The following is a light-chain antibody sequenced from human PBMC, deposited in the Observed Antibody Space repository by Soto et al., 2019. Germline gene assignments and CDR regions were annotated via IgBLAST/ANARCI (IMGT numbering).Light chain of an antibody. Sequence: DIQMTQSPSTLSASVGDRVAIXXRTSQRSSNRVAWDQQRPGQAPKQXSDEASTLDRVVPSRFSGRGSATQFTLSSSSLQPDVFATYFCQQYHMYTWTFGLGTNVDIK. CDR2: EAS. CDR1: QRSSNR. CDR3: QQYHMYTWT. V-gene: IGKV1-5*01. J-gene: IGKJ1*01.